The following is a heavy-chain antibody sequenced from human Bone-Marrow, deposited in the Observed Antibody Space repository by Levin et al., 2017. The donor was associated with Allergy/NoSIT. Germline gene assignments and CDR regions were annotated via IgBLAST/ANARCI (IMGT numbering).Heavy chain of an antibody. J-gene: IGHJ4*02. CDR2: ISAYSGKA. Sequence: PAASVKVSCKASGFSFNTYGFNWVRQAPGQGLEWMGWISAYSGKAHYAQGFQGRVTMTTDTSTTTVYMELRGLRADDTAVYYCASRHDSSGYSLPPKDWGQGTLVPVSS. CDR3: ASRHDSSGYSLPPKD. D-gene: IGHD3-22*01. V-gene: IGHV1-18*04. CDR1: GFSFNTYG.